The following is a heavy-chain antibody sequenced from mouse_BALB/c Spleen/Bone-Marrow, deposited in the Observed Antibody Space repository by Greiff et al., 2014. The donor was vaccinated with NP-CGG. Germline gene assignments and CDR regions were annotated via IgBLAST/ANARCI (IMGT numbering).Heavy chain of an antibody. CDR3: ARRAFYALDY. CDR2: IYTNDGST. CDR1: GFTLSTYY. Sequence: EVKLVESGGGLVKVGESLKLSCAASGFTLSTYYMSWVRQTPEKRLELVAAIYTNDGSTYYPDTVKGRFAISRDNAKNTLYLQMSSLKSGDTALYYCARRAFYALDYWGQGTSVTVSS. V-gene: IGHV5-6-2*01. J-gene: IGHJ4*01.